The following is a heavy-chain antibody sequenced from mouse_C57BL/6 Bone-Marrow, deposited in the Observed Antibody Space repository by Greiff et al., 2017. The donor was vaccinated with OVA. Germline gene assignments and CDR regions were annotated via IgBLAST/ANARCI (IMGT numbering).Heavy chain of an antibody. CDR1: GYTFTSYG. CDR2: IYIGNGYT. CDR3: ASSGGYYVDAMDY. D-gene: IGHD2-3*01. J-gene: IGHJ4*01. V-gene: IGHV1-58*01. Sequence: EVQRVESGAELVRPGSSVKMSCKTSGYTFTSYGINWVKQRPGQGLEWIGYIYIGNGYTEYNEKFKGKATLTSDTSSSTAYMQLSSLTSEDSAIYVGASSGGYYVDAMDYWGQGTSVTVSS.